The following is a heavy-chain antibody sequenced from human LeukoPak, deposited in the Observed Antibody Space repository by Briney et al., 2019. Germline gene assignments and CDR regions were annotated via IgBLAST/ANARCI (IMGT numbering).Heavy chain of an antibody. CDR3: ARTVGARYYFDY. V-gene: IGHV3-23*01. CDR2: ISGSGGST. D-gene: IGHD1-26*01. CDR1: GFTFSNYV. Sequence: PGGSLRLSCTASGFTFSNYVMTWVRQAPGKGLEWVSGISGSGGSTYYTDSVRGRFTISRDNSKNTLYLQMDSLRAEDTALYYCARTVGARYYFDYWGQGTLVTVSS. J-gene: IGHJ4*02.